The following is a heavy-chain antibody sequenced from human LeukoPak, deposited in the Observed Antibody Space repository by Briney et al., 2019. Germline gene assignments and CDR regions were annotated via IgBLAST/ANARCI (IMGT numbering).Heavy chain of an antibody. D-gene: IGHD2-15*01. V-gene: IGHV3-30*03. CDR3: ARDQGYCSDGRCYSYFDY. CDR2: MSSDGTKK. Sequence: GGSLRLSCAASGFTFSSYGMQWVRQAPGKGLEWVAVMSSDGTKKYYADSVKGRFTISRDNFRNTLSLEMDSLTTEDTAVYYCARDQGYCSDGRCYSYFDYWGQGTLVTVSS. CDR1: GFTFSSYG. J-gene: IGHJ4*02.